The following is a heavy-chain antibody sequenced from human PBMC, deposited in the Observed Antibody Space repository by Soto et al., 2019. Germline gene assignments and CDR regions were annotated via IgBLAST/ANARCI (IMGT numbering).Heavy chain of an antibody. J-gene: IGHJ6*02. V-gene: IGHV3-23*01. Sequence: PGGSLRLSCAASGFTFSSYAMSWVRQAPGKGLEWVSAISGSGGSTYYADSVKGRFTISRDNSKNTLYLQMNSLRAEDTAVYYCAKALLRFLEWHPYTYYGMDVWGQGTTVTVSS. CDR2: ISGSGGST. D-gene: IGHD3-3*01. CDR1: GFTFSSYA. CDR3: AKALLRFLEWHPYTYYGMDV.